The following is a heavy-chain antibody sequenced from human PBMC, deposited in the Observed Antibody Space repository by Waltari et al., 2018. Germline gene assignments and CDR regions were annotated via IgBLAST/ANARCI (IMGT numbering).Heavy chain of an antibody. J-gene: IGHJ6*03. CDR1: GGTFSSYA. CDR2: IIPIFGTA. CDR3: ARGGGSRGSDYYYYYMDV. D-gene: IGHD3-10*01. Sequence: QVQLVQSGAEVKKPGSSVKVSCKASGGTFSSYAISWVRQAPGQGLEWMGGIIPIFGTANYAQKFQGRVTITADESTSTAYMELSSLRSEDTAVYYCARGGGSRGSDYYYYYMDVWGKGTTVTVSS. V-gene: IGHV1-69*12.